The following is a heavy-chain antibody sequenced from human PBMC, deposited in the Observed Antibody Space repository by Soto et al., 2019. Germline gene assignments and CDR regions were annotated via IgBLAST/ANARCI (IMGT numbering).Heavy chain of an antibody. Sequence: QVQLVQSGAEVKKPGASVKVSCKASGYTFTSYYMHWVRQAPGQGLEWMGIINPSGGSTSYAQNFQGRVTMTRDTSTSTVYMELSSLRSEDTAVYYCAREGKSSSSPPTGGDYWGQGTLVTVSS. V-gene: IGHV1-46*01. D-gene: IGHD6-6*01. CDR2: INPSGGST. CDR1: GYTFTSYY. J-gene: IGHJ4*02. CDR3: AREGKSSSSPPTGGDY.